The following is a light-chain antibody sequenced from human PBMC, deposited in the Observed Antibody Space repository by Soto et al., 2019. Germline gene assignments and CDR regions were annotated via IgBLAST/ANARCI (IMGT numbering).Light chain of an antibody. CDR3: AAWDDSLSGLNWV. Sequence: QSVLTQPPSASVTPGQRVTISCSGSSSNIGSNYVYWYQQLPGTAPKLLIYSNNQRPSGVPDRFSGSKSGTSASLAISGLRSEDEADYYCAAWDDSLSGLNWVFGGGTKLTVL. CDR2: SNN. V-gene: IGLV1-47*02. J-gene: IGLJ3*02. CDR1: SSNIGSNY.